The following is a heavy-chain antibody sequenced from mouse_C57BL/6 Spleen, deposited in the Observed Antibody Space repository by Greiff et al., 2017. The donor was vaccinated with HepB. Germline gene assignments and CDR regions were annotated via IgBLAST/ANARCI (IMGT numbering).Heavy chain of an antibody. Sequence: EVQLQQSGPELVKPGASVKIPCKASGYTFTDYNMDWVKQSHGKSLEWIGDINPNNGGTIYNQKFKGKATLTVDKSSSTAYMELRSLTSEDTAVYYCARWASLYGSSYLYAMDYWGQGTSVTVSS. D-gene: IGHD1-1*01. CDR1: GYTFTDYN. CDR2: INPNNGGT. CDR3: ARWASLYGSSYLYAMDY. J-gene: IGHJ4*01. V-gene: IGHV1-18*01.